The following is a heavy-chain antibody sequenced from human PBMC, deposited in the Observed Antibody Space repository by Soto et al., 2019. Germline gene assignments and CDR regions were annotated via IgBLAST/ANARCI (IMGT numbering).Heavy chain of an antibody. V-gene: IGHV4-30-2*02. D-gene: IGHD5-12*01. CDR3: AAWGGLPRSY. Sequence: QLQLQESGSGLVKPSQTLSLTCAVSGGSISSGGYSWGWIRQPPGKGLGWIGYLYHGGSTYYNPSLKSRVTISVDRSKNQFSLKLSSVTAADTAVYYCAAWGGLPRSYWGQGTLVTLSS. CDR1: GGSISSGGYS. CDR2: LYHGGST. J-gene: IGHJ4*02.